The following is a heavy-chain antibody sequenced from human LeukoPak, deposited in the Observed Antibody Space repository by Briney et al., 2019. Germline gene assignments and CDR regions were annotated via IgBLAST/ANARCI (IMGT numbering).Heavy chain of an antibody. CDR3: ARDGITIFGVVISIRFDY. CDR1: GYTFTSYG. J-gene: IGHJ4*02. V-gene: IGHV1-18*01. CDR2: ISAYNGNT. Sequence: ASVKVSCKASGYTFTSYGISWVRQAPGQGLEWMGWISAYNGNTNYAQKPQGRVTMTTDTSTSTAYMELRSLRSDDTAVYYCARDGITIFGVVISIRFDYWGQGTLVTVSS. D-gene: IGHD3-3*01.